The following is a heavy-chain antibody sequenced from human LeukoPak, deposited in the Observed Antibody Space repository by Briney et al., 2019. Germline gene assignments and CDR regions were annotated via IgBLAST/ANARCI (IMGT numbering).Heavy chain of an antibody. Sequence: SGPTLVKPSQTLTLTCTFSGFSLSTSGMYVGWIRQPPGKALEWLALIYWNDDKRYSPSLKSRLTITKDTSKNQVVLTMTNMDPVDTATYYCAHRNSDYRAFDIWGQGTMVTVSS. D-gene: IGHD4-11*01. CDR1: GFSLSTSGMY. J-gene: IGHJ3*02. CDR2: IYWNDDK. V-gene: IGHV2-5*01. CDR3: AHRNSDYRAFDI.